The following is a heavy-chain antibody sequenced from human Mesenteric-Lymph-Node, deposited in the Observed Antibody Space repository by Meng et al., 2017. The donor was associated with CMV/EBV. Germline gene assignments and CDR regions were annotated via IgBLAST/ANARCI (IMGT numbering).Heavy chain of an antibody. Sequence: GGSLRLSCAASGFTFVDYAMYWVRQAPGKGLVWVSGISWNSAKVEYADSVKGRFIISRDNAKNSLYLQMNNVTTEDTALYYCARAGIGSTSCYFRCRFDPWGQGTLVTVSS. CDR2: ISWNSAKV. D-gene: IGHD2-2*01. CDR3: ARAGIGSTSCYFRCRFDP. J-gene: IGHJ5*02. V-gene: IGHV3-9*01. CDR1: GFTFVDYA.